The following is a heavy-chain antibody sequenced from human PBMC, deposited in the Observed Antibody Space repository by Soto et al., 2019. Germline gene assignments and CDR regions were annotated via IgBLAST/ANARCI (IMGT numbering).Heavy chain of an antibody. Sequence: GGSLRLSCAASGFTFSDYYMSWIRKAPGKGLEWVSYISSSGSTIYYADSVKGRFNISRDNAKNTLYLQMNSLRAEDTAVYYCAREVGSSSSIFSYYYYYMDVWGKGTTVTVSS. CDR3: AREVGSSSSIFSYYYYYMDV. V-gene: IGHV3-11*01. CDR2: ISSSGSTI. CDR1: GFTFSDYY. D-gene: IGHD6-6*01. J-gene: IGHJ6*03.